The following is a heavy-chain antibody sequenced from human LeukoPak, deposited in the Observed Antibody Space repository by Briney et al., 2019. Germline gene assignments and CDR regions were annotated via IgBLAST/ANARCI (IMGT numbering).Heavy chain of an antibody. CDR3: ATTILDYGDYGGYFDY. Sequence: ASVKVSCKASGCTFTSYGISWVRQAPGQGLEWMGWISAYNGNTNYAQKLQGRVTMTTDTSTSTAYMELRSLRSDDTAVYYCATTILDYGDYGGYFDYWGQGTLVTVSS. V-gene: IGHV1-18*01. J-gene: IGHJ4*02. CDR2: ISAYNGNT. CDR1: GCTFTSYG. D-gene: IGHD4-17*01.